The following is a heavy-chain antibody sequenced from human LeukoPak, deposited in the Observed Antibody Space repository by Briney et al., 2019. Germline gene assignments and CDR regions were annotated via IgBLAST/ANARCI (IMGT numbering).Heavy chain of an antibody. V-gene: IGHV4-31*03. D-gene: IGHD4-17*01. CDR3: ARTVTTPDWYFDL. J-gene: IGHJ2*01. CDR2: IYYSGST. CDR1: GGSISSGGYY. Sequence: SETLSLTCTVSGGSISSGGYYWSWIRQHPGKGLEWIGYIYYSGSTYYNPSLKSRVTISVDTSKNQFSLKLSSVTAADTAVYYCARTVTTPDWYFDLWGRGTLVTVSS.